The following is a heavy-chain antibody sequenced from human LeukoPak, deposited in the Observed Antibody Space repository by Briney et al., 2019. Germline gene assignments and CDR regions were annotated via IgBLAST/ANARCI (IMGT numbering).Heavy chain of an antibody. CDR3: ARQTDYYGSGSYYGVFDP. Sequence: PSETLSLTCTVSGGSISTYYWSWIRQPPGKGLEWIGSIYYSGSTYYSPSLKSRVTISVDTSKNQFSLKLRSETAADTAVYYCARQTDYYGSGSYYGVFDPWGQGTLVTVSS. CDR2: IYYSGST. J-gene: IGHJ5*02. D-gene: IGHD3-10*01. V-gene: IGHV4-59*05. CDR1: GGSISTYY.